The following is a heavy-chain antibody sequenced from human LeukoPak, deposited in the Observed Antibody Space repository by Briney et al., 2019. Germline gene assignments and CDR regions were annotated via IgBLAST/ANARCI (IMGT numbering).Heavy chain of an antibody. CDR1: GFAFSSYE. D-gene: IGHD3-10*01. CDR3: VRVHPGSGSQYLDY. Sequence: GGSLRLSCAASGFAFSSYEMNWVRQAPGKGLEWVSYISTCGGGIYSADSVKGRFTISRENARNALYLQMNSLRVEDTAVYYCVRVHPGSGSQYLDYWGQGTPVTVSS. V-gene: IGHV3-48*03. J-gene: IGHJ4*02. CDR2: ISTCGGGI.